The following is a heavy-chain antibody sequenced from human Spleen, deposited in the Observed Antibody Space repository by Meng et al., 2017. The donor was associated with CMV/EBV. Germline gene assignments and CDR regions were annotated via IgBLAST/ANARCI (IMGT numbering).Heavy chain of an antibody. J-gene: IGHJ3*02. V-gene: IGHV3-30-3*01. CDR1: GFTFSSYG. D-gene: IGHD2-2*01. CDR2: ISYDGGNK. CDR3: AREGPAATDAFDI. Sequence: GGSLRLSCAASGFTFSSYGMHWVRQAPGKGLEWVAIISYDGGNKYYADSVKGRFTISRDNSKNTLYLQMNSLRAEDTAVYYCAREGPAATDAFDIWGQGSMVTVSS.